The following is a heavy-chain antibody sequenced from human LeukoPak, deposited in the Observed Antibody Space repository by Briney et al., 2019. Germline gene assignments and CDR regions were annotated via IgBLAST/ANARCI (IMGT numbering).Heavy chain of an antibody. D-gene: IGHD1-20*01. Sequence: GGSLRLSCAASGITFSSYAMYWVRQAPGKGLEWVSGISSSGGSTYYADSVKGRFTISRDNSKNTLYLQMNSLRAEDTAVYYCAKITGTAVYYYYYMDVWGKGTTVTVSS. V-gene: IGHV3-23*01. J-gene: IGHJ6*03. CDR3: AKITGTAVYYYYYMDV. CDR2: ISSSGGST. CDR1: GITFSSYA.